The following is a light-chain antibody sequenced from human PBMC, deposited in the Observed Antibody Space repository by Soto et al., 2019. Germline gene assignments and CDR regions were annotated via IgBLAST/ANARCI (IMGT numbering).Light chain of an antibody. CDR3: QHYNSYSEA. CDR2: KAS. CDR1: QSISWW. J-gene: IGKJ1*01. Sequence: DIQMTQSPSTLSASVGDRVTITCRASQSISWWLAWYQQKPGEAPKLLIYKASSLESGAPSRFSGSGSGTEFTLTISSLQPDDFATYYCQHYNSYSEAFGQGTKVDIK. V-gene: IGKV1-5*03.